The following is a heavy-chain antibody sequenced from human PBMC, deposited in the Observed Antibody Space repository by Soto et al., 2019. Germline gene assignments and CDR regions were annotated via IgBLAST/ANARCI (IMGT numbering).Heavy chain of an antibody. CDR3: AREEKYSSGWYGGWFDP. J-gene: IGHJ5*02. CDR1: GGSISSSNC. V-gene: IGHV4-4*02. CDR2: IYHSGST. Sequence: QVQLQESGPGLVKPSGTLSLTCAVSGGSISSSNCWSWVRQPPGKGLEWIGEIYHSGSTNYNPALKSRVTISVDKSKNQFSLKLSSVTAADTAVYYCAREEKYSSGWYGGWFDPWGQGTLVTVSS. D-gene: IGHD6-19*01.